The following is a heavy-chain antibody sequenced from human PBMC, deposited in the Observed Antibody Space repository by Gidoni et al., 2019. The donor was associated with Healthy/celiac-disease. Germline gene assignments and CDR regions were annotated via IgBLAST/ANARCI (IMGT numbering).Heavy chain of an antibody. CDR3: APLGEDGDDALNYYYYGMDV. CDR1: GFTFSSYA. J-gene: IGHJ6*02. Sequence: EVQLVESGGGLVQPGGSLRLSCAASGFTFSSYAMSWVRQAPGKGLEWVSAISGSGGSTYYADSVKGRFTISRDNSKNTLYLQMNSLRAEDTAVYYCAPLGEDGDDALNYYYYGMDVWGQGTTVTVSS. D-gene: IGHD4-17*01. V-gene: IGHV3-23*04. CDR2: ISGSGGST.